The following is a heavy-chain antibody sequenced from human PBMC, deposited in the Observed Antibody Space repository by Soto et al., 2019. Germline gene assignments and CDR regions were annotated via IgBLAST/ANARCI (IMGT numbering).Heavy chain of an antibody. CDR3: ARARIVVAGTIVDY. Sequence: SETLSLTCAVSGYSISSGYCCGWIRQPPGKGLEWIGSIYHSVNNYYNPSLKSRVTISVDTSKNHFSLKLSSVTAADTAVYYCARARIVVAGTIVDYWGQGTLVTVSS. D-gene: IGHD6-19*01. CDR1: GYSISSGYC. V-gene: IGHV4-38-2*01. J-gene: IGHJ4*02. CDR2: IYHSVNN.